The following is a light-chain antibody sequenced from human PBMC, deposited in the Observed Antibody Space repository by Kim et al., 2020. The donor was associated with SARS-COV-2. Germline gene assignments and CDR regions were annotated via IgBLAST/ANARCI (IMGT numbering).Light chain of an antibody. CDR1: EAIETW. CDR2: LAS. J-gene: IGKJ2*01. Sequence: SVSVGDRVTSTGRASEAIETWLAWYQQKPGKVPCLLIYLASTLENGVPSRFSGSGSGTEFTLTINGLQPDDFATYYCQHYSRFPYTFGQGTKLEI. V-gene: IGKV1-5*03. CDR3: QHYSRFPYT.